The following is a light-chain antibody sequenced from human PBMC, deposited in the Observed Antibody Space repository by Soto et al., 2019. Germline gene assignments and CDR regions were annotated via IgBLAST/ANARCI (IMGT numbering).Light chain of an antibody. Sequence: QSALTQPASVSGSPGQSITISCTGTNSDVGAYNYVSWYQQHPGKAPKLMIFEVSKRPSGVPDRFSGSKSGNTASLTISGLQAEDEADYYCCSYAGSYTYVFGTGTKLTVL. CDR3: CSYAGSYTYV. CDR2: EVS. J-gene: IGLJ1*01. CDR1: NSDVGAYNY. V-gene: IGLV2-11*01.